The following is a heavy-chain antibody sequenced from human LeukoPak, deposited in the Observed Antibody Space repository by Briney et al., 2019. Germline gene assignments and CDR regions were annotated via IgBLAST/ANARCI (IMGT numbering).Heavy chain of an antibody. CDR2: MNGRGART. D-gene: IGHD4/OR15-4a*01. V-gene: IGHV3-23*01. J-gene: IGHJ4*02. CDR3: AKEGGDYGAFEY. CDR1: GFIFSDYG. Sequence: GGSLRLSCAASGFIFSDYGMSWVRQAPGKGLEWVSRMNGRGARTYYADSVKGRFTISRDNSKNTLYLQMNSLRGEDTAVYYCAKEGGDYGAFEYWGQGTLVTVSS.